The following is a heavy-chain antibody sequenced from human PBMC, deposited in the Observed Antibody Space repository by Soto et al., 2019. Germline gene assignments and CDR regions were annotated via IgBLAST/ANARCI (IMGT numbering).Heavy chain of an antibody. CDR1: GGSISIYY. CDR2: IYYSGST. CDR3: ARQPGYYDILTGYSTYYFDY. V-gene: IGHV4-59*08. D-gene: IGHD3-9*01. Sequence: PSDTLSLTCTVSGGSISIYYWSWIRQPPGKGLEWIGYIYYSGSTNYNPSLKSRVTISVDTSKNQFSLKLSSVTAADTAVYYCARQPGYYDILTGYSTYYFDYWGQGTPVTVSS. J-gene: IGHJ4*02.